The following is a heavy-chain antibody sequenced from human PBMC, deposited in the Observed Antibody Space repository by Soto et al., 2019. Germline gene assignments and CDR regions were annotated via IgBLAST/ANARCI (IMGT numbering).Heavy chain of an antibody. Sequence: SSETLSLTCTFSGGSISSYYWNWIRQAPGKGLEWIGNIYYSGIISYNPSLKSRVTISVDTSKSQFSLQLSSVTAADTAIYYCATTMIRGVIFDYWGQGTPVTVSS. J-gene: IGHJ4*02. D-gene: IGHD3-10*01. CDR1: GGSISSYY. V-gene: IGHV4-59*01. CDR2: IYYSGII. CDR3: ATTMIRGVIFDY.